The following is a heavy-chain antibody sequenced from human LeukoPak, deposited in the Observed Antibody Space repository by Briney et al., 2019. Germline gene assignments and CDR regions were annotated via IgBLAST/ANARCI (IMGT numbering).Heavy chain of an antibody. Sequence: GSLRLSCAASGFTVSTNYMSWVRQAPGTGLECVSIIYPGGSTYYADSVTGRFAVSRDNSKNTLFLQMDSLRAEDTAVYYCARAHSQRQGGYRAYDVYGMDVWGQGTTVTVSS. CDR3: ARAHSQRQGGYRAYDVYGMDV. CDR1: GFTVSTNY. D-gene: IGHD5-12*01. CDR2: IYPGGST. V-gene: IGHV3-53*01. J-gene: IGHJ6*02.